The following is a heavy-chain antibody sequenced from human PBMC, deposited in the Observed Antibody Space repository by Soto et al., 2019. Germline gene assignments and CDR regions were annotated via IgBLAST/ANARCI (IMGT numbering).Heavy chain of an antibody. Sequence: QLQLQESGPGLVKPSETLSLTCTVSGGSISSSSYYWGWVRQPPGKGLEWIGSRKYRGSSYFNPSRKSPSTICVDTDKTQFSPGLSFVTAADTAAYYCARPKGSGWGGGYDYWGQGTLIPVSS. D-gene: IGHD6-19*01. CDR1: GGSISSSSYY. V-gene: IGHV4-39*01. CDR3: ARPKGSGWGGGYDY. CDR2: RKYRGSS. J-gene: IGHJ4*02.